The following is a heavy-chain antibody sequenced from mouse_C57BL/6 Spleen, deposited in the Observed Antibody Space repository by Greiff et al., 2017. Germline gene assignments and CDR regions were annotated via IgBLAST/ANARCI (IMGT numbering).Heavy chain of an antibody. CDR3: VGFYGSSYPWYCDV. D-gene: IGHD1-1*01. CDR1: GFSFNTYA. CDR2: IGRKSNNYAS. Sequence: EVLLVESGGGLVQPKGSLKLSCAASGFSFNTYAMHWVRQAPGQGLEWVARIGRKSNNYASYSADSVKDRFTISRDDSESMLYLQTNNMKTDGTAMDYCVGFYGSSYPWYCDVWGTGTTVTVSA. V-gene: IGHV10-1*01. J-gene: IGHJ1*03.